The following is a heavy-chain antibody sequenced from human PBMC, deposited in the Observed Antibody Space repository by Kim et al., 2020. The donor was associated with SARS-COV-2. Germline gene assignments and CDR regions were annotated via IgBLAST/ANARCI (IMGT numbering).Heavy chain of an antibody. CDR2: ISWNSGSI. J-gene: IGHJ4*02. CDR3: ARSHGSGGEDY. D-gene: IGHD3-10*01. V-gene: IGHV3-9*01. Sequence: GGSLRLSCAASGFTFDDYAMHWVRQAPGKGLEWVSGISWNSGSIGYADSVKGRFTISRDNAKNSLYLQMNSLRAEDTALYYCARSHGSGGEDYWGQGTLVTVSS. CDR1: GFTFDDYA.